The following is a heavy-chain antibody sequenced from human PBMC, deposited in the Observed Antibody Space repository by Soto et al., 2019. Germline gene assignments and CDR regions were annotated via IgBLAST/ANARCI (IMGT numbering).Heavy chain of an antibody. D-gene: IGHD3-9*01. J-gene: IGHJ1*01. Sequence: VKVSCKASGYTFTSYGISWVRQAPGQGLEWMGWISAYNGKTNYAQKLQGRVTITTDTSTSTAYMELRSLRSDDTAVYYYARGQDYYDILTGYLAEYFQHWGQGTLVTVSS. CDR1: GYTFTSYG. CDR2: ISAYNGKT. V-gene: IGHV1-18*01. CDR3: ARGQDYYDILTGYLAEYFQH.